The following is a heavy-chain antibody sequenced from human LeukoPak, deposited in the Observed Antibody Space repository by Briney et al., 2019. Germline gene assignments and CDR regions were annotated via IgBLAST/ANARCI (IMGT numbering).Heavy chain of an antibody. CDR3: AKVFRGGLNCYPHTFDY. D-gene: IGHD2-15*01. Sequence: PGGSLRLSCAASGFSFSTYGMHWVRQAPGKGLEWVAFVRNDESIKYYEDSVKGRFTISRDTSKNTLYLHMNSLRVEDTAIYYCAKVFRGGLNCYPHTFDYWGQGTQVTVSS. J-gene: IGHJ4*02. V-gene: IGHV3-30*02. CDR2: VRNDESIK. CDR1: GFSFSTYG.